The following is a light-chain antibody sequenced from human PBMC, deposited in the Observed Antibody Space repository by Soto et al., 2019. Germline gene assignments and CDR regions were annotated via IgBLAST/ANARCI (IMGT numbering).Light chain of an antibody. J-gene: IGLJ3*02. V-gene: IGLV2-23*01. Sequence: QSALTQPASVSGSLGQSITISCTGTSNDVGNYNLVSWYQQHPGEAPKLLIYEGSKRPSGVSNRFSGSKFGNTASLTISGLQAEDEVDYYCCSYAGDSTWVFGGGTKLTVL. CDR1: SNDVGNYNL. CDR2: EGS. CDR3: CSYAGDSTWV.